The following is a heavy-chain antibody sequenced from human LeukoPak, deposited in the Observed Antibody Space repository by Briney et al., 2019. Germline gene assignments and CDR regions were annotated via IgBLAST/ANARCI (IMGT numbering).Heavy chain of an antibody. D-gene: IGHD3-10*01. J-gene: IGHJ4*02. V-gene: IGHV1-18*01. CDR3: ARIPGGRLLIGGFDY. CDR2: ISAYNGNT. CDR1: GYTFTSYG. Sequence: ASVKVSCKASGYTFTSYGISWVRQAPGQGLEWMGWISAYNGNTNYAQKLQGRVTMTTDTSTSTAYMELRSLRSDDTAVYYCARIPGGRLLIGGFDYWGQGTLVTVSS.